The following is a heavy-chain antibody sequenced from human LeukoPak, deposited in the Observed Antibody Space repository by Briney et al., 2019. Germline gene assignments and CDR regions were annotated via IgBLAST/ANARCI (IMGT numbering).Heavy chain of an antibody. Sequence: SETLSLTCTVSGGSISSSSYYRGWIRQPPGKGLEWIGSIYYSGSTYYNPSLKSRVTISVDTSKNQFSLKLSSVTAADTAEYYCARSPRIYDFWSGYPLGYMDVWGKGTTVTVSS. J-gene: IGHJ6*03. CDR1: GGSISSSSYY. V-gene: IGHV4-39*01. CDR2: IYYSGST. D-gene: IGHD3-3*01. CDR3: ARSPRIYDFWSGYPLGYMDV.